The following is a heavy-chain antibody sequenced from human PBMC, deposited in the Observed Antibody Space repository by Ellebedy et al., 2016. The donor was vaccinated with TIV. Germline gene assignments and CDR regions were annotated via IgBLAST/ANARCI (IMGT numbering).Heavy chain of an antibody. CDR3: ARDRFGDYDFDF. D-gene: IGHD4-17*01. J-gene: IGHJ4*02. V-gene: IGHV1-3*01. Sequence: AASVKVSCKTSGYTFTNYPIQWVRQAPGQGLEWMGWINAGSGTTKYSQKFEGRFTITRDTAATTAYMELRSLTSGDTAVYYCARDRFGDYDFDFWGQGAQVTISS. CDR1: GYTFTNYP. CDR2: INAGSGTT.